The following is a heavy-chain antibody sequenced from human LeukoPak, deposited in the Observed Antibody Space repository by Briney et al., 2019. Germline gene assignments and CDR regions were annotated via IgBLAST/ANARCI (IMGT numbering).Heavy chain of an antibody. CDR2: ISGSGTGT. Sequence: PGRSLRLSCAASGFTFSSYGMSWVRQAPGKGLEWVSAISGSGTGTYYADSVKGRFTISRDNSKSAIYLQMNSLRAEDTAVYYCAKDRPASHGSGSFGDYWGQGTLVTVST. CDR1: GFTFSSYG. D-gene: IGHD3-10*01. CDR3: AKDRPASHGSGSFGDY. V-gene: IGHV3-23*01. J-gene: IGHJ4*02.